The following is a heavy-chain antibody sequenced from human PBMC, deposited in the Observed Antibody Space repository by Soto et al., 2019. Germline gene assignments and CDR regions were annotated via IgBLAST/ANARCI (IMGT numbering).Heavy chain of an antibody. Sequence: GGSLRLSCAASGFTFSSYGMHWVRQAPGKGLEWVAVISYDGSNKYYADSVKGRFTISRDNSKNTLYLQMNSLRAEDTAVYYCAKDWGVGCSYGYPWGQGTLVTVSS. J-gene: IGHJ5*02. CDR2: ISYDGSNK. D-gene: IGHD5-18*01. CDR3: AKDWGVGCSYGYP. CDR1: GFTFSSYG. V-gene: IGHV3-30*18.